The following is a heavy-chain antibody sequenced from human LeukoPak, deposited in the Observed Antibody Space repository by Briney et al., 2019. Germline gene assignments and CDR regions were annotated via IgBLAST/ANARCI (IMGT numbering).Heavy chain of an antibody. D-gene: IGHD3-9*01. CDR2: IYYSGTT. Sequence: PSETLSLTCAVSIYSISSTHWWGWIRQPPGKGLEWIGNIYYSGTTYNNPSLKSRVTMSVDTSKNQFSLKLSSVTAVDTAVYYCARSTYYNILTGYYGYFDLWGRGTLVTVSS. CDR1: IYSISSTHW. V-gene: IGHV4-28*01. CDR3: ARSTYYNILTGYYGYFDL. J-gene: IGHJ2*01.